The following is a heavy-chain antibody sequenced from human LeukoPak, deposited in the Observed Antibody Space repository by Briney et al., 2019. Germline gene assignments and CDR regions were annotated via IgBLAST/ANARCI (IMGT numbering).Heavy chain of an antibody. CDR2: ISGSGGST. Sequence: GGSLRLSCAASGFTFSSYAMCWVRQAPGKGLEWVSAISGSGGSTYYADSVKGRFTISRDNSKNTLYLQMNSLRAEDTAVYYCAKEITIFGVVIMGAFDIWGQGTMVTVSS. D-gene: IGHD3-3*01. CDR3: AKEITIFGVVIMGAFDI. CDR1: GFTFSSYA. J-gene: IGHJ3*02. V-gene: IGHV3-23*01.